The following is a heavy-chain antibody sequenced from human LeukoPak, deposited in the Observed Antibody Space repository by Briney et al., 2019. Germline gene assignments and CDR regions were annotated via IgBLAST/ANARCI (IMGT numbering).Heavy chain of an antibody. CDR2: TYYRSKWYH. V-gene: IGHV6-1*01. Sequence: SQTLSLTCAISGDSVSSNSAAWNWIRQSPSRGLEWLGRTYYRSKWYHYSVVSVKSRITINPHTPKNPFSPQLNSVTPEDTAVYYCARESWDIEGYNWFDPWGQGTLVTVSS. CDR3: ARESWDIEGYNWFDP. CDR1: GDSVSSNSAA. J-gene: IGHJ5*02. D-gene: IGHD2-15*01.